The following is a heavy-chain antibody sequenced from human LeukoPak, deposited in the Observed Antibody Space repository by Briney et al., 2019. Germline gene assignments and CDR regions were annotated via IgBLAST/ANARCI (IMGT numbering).Heavy chain of an antibody. CDR2: IKQDGSEK. CDR3: ARGPMWSSGWYVY. CDR1: GFTFSSYW. D-gene: IGHD6-19*01. J-gene: IGHJ4*02. Sequence: GGSLRLSCAASGFTFSSYWMNWVRQAPRKGLEWVANIKQDGSEKYYVDSVKGRFTISRDNAKNSLYLQMNSLRAEDTAVYYCARGPMWSSGWYVYWGQGTLVTVSS. V-gene: IGHV3-7*03.